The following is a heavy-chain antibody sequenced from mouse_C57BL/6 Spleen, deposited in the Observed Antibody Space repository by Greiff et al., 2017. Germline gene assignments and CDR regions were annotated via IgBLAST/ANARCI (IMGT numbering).Heavy chain of an antibody. CDR1: GYSFTDYN. CDR3: ARRGDYYGSSYRYFDV. V-gene: IGHV1-39*01. CDR2: INRNYGTT. J-gene: IGHJ1*03. D-gene: IGHD1-1*01. Sequence: EVQGVESGPELVKPGASVKISCKASGYSFTDYNMNWVKQSNGKSLEWIGVINRNYGTTSYNQKFKGKATLTVDQSSSTAYMQLNSLTSEDSAVYYCARRGDYYGSSYRYFDVWGTGTTVTVSS.